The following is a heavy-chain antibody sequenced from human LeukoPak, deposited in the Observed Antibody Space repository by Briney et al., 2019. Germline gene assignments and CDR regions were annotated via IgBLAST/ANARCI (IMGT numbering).Heavy chain of an antibody. CDR1: GFTFSDYY. V-gene: IGHV3-11*01. Sequence: GGSLRLSCAASGFTFSDYYMSWIRQAPGKGLEWVSYISSSGSTIYYADSVKGRFTISRDNAKSSLYLQMNSLRAEDTAVYYCARGESGYDDYYYYYGMDVWGQGTTVTVSS. CDR2: ISSSGSTI. D-gene: IGHD5-12*01. J-gene: IGHJ6*02. CDR3: ARGESGYDDYYYYYGMDV.